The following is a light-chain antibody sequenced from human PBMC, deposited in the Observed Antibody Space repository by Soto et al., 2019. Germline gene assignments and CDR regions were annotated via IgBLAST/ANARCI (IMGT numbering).Light chain of an antibody. Sequence: DTQSTQSPSFLSAPEPDRVTITCRASQSISSWLAWYQQKPGKAPKLLIYKESTLKSGVPARFSGSGSGKEFTLTISSLQYDEFATYYCQHYNSYSEAFGQGTKVDIK. CDR3: QHYNSYSEA. CDR2: KES. CDR1: QSISSW. V-gene: IGKV1-5*03. J-gene: IGKJ1*01.